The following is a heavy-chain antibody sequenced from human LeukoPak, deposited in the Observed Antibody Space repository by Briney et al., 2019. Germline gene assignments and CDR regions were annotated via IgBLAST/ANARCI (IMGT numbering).Heavy chain of an antibody. CDR3: ARQNLGSGWNNYDY. CDR2: IYHSGST. D-gene: IGHD6-19*01. J-gene: IGHJ4*02. CDR1: GYSISSGYY. Sequence: SETLSLTCTVSGYSISSGYYWGWIRQPPGKGLEWIGSIYHSGSTCYNPSLKSRVTISVDTSKNQFSLKLSSVTAADTAVYYCARQNLGSGWNNYDYWGQGTLVTVSS. V-gene: IGHV4-38-2*02.